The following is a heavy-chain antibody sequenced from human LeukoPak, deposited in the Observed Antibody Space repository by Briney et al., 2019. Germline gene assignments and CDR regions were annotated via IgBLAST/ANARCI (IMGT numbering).Heavy chain of an antibody. J-gene: IGHJ4*02. V-gene: IGHV3-30*04. CDR1: GFTFSSYA. CDR3: AGYYYFDY. CDR2: ISYDGSNK. Sequence: GGSLRFSCAASGFTFSSYAMHWVRQAPGKGLEWVAVISYDGSNKYYADSVKGRFTISRDNSKNTLYLQMNSLRAEDTAVYYCAGYYYFDYWGQGTLVTVSS.